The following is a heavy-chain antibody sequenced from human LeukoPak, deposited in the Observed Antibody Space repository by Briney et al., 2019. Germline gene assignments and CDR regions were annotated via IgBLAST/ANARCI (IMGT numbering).Heavy chain of an antibody. CDR2: ISSSSNDI. V-gene: IGHV3-21*01. CDR1: GFTFSSYS. CDR3: AKTGNYNWNGFDY. Sequence: PGGSLRLSCAASGFTFSSYSMNWVRQAPGKGLEWVSIISSSSNDIRYADSVKGRFTISRDNTKNSLYLQMNSLRDEDTAVYYCAKTGNYNWNGFDYWGQGTLVTVSS. J-gene: IGHJ4*02. D-gene: IGHD1-20*01.